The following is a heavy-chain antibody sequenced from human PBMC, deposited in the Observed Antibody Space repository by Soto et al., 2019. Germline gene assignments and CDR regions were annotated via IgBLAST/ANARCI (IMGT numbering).Heavy chain of an antibody. CDR3: ASGGYTYGFSAMDV. Sequence: QVQLVQSGAEVKKPGASVKISCKASGYTFSSSYIHWVRQAPGQGLEWMGLINPSGFSTDYAQTFQGRVTVTRDTSTRTVYMELSSLRSEDTAVYYCASGGYTYGFSAMDVWGPGTTVAVSS. CDR2: INPSGFST. CDR1: GYTFSSSY. D-gene: IGHD5-18*01. V-gene: IGHV1-46*01. J-gene: IGHJ6*02.